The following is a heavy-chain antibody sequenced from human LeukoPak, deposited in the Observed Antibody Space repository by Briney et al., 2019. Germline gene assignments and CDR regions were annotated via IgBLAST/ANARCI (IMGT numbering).Heavy chain of an antibody. D-gene: IGHD4-23*01. CDR3: ASFTNSAAVDI. V-gene: IGHV3-74*01. J-gene: IGHJ3*02. Sequence: GGSLRLSCAASGFTFRSSWMHWVRQAPGKGLVWVSRINTDASGTIYAYSVKGRFTISRDNAKTTLYLQMNSLRVEDTAVYYCASFTNSAAVDIWGQGTMVTVSS. CDR1: GFTFRSSW. CDR2: INTDASGT.